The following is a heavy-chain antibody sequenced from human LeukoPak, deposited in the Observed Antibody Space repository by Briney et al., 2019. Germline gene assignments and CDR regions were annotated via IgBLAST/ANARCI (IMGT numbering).Heavy chain of an antibody. CDR2: IIPIFGTA. V-gene: IGHV1-69*13. D-gene: IGHD4-11*01. J-gene: IGHJ4*02. CDR1: GGTFSSYA. CDR3: ARDRVRGNSNPFFDY. Sequence: SVKVSCKASGGTFSSYAISWVRQAPGQGLEWMGGIIPIFGTANYAQKFQGRVTITADESTSTAYMELSSLKSEDTAVYYCARDRVRGNSNPFFDYWGQGTLVTVSS.